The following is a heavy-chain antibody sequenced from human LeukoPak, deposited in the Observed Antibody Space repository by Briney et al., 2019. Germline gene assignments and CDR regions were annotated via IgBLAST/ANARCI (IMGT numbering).Heavy chain of an antibody. V-gene: IGHV4-34*01. CDR2: INHSGST. CDR3: ARDSHSPHLGWYYYYYMDV. CDR1: GGSFSGYY. J-gene: IGHJ6*03. D-gene: IGHD7-27*01. Sequence: SETLSLTCAVYGGSFSGYYWSWIRQPPGKGLEWIGEINHSGSTNYNPSLKSRVTMSVDTSKNQFSLKLSSVTAADTAVYYCARDSHSPHLGWYYYYYMDVWGKGTTVTISS.